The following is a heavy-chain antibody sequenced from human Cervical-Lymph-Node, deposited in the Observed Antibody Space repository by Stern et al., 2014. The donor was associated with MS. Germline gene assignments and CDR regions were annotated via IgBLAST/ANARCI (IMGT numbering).Heavy chain of an antibody. V-gene: IGHV3-48*01. D-gene: IGHD4-17*01. J-gene: IGHJ3*02. Sequence: EVQLVESGGGLVQPGGSLRLSCAASGFTFSSYGMNWVRQAPGKGLEWVSYISGSSSSIYYVDSVNGRFTISRDNAKNSLYLHMNSLRGEDTAVYYCARDDMPMYGDNDAFDIWGQGTVVTVSS. CDR2: ISGSSSSI. CDR3: ARDDMPMYGDNDAFDI. CDR1: GFTFSSYG.